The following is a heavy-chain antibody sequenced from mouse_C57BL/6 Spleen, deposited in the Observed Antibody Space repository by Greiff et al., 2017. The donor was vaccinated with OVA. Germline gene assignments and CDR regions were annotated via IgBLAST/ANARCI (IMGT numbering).Heavy chain of an antibody. V-gene: IGHV14-3*01. D-gene: IGHD1-1*01. CDR3: ARYDGSSHWYFDV. Sequence: VQLQQSVAELVRPGASVKLSCTASGFNIKNTYMHWVKQRPEQGLEWIGRIDPANGNTKYAPKFQGKATITADTSSNTAYLQLSRLTSEDTASYDCARYDGSSHWYFDVWGTGTTVTVSS. J-gene: IGHJ1*03. CDR1: GFNIKNTY. CDR2: IDPANGNT.